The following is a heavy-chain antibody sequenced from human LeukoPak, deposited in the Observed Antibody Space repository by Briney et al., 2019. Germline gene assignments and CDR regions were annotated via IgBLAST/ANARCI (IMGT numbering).Heavy chain of an antibody. CDR3: ASSLSSRAFDI. CDR1: GFTFSSYW. D-gene: IGHD3-16*02. V-gene: IGHV3-7*03. J-gene: IGHJ3*02. CDR2: IKQDGSEK. Sequence: GGSLRLSCAASGFTFSSYWMSWVRQAPGKGLEWVANIKQDGSEKYYVDSVKGRFTISRDNAKNSLYLQMNSLRAEDTAVYYCASSLSSRAFDIWGQGTMVTVSS.